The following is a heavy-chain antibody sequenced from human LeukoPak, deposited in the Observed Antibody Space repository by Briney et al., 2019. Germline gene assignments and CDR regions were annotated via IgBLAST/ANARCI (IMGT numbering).Heavy chain of an antibody. V-gene: IGHV3-7*05. D-gene: IGHD5-24*01. CDR1: GFTFSNYW. CDR2: IQQDGGQK. CDR3: ARASNPWLQLS. Sequence: PGGSLRLSCAASGFTFSNYWMIWVRQAPGKGLGWVANIQQDGGQKRYADSVRGRFTVSRDNAQTSLYLHMNSLRAEDTAVHYCARASNPWLQLSWGQGTLVTVSS. J-gene: IGHJ4*02.